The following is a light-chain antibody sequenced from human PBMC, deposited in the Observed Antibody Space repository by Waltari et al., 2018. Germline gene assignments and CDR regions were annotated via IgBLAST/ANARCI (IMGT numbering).Light chain of an antibody. J-gene: IGLJ3*02. Sequence: SYELTQPPSVSVSPGQTARITSSGDAMPKQSAHWYQQKPGQAPVLVIYKDSERPPGIPERFSGSSSGTTVTLTISGVQAEDEADYYCQSADSSGTWVFGGGTKLTVL. V-gene: IGLV3-25*03. CDR2: KDS. CDR1: AMPKQS. CDR3: QSADSSGTWV.